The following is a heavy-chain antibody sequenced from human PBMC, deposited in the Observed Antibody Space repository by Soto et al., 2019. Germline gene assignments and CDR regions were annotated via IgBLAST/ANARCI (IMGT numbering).Heavy chain of an antibody. Sequence: QVQLVQSGAEVKKPGASVKVSCKASGYTFTGYYMHWVRQAPGQGLEWMGWINPNSGGTNYAQRFQGRVTITADKSTSTAYMEVRSLRSEDTAVYYCARGWETVGTTTPFAYWGQGTLVTVSS. CDR3: ARGWETVGTTTPFAY. CDR2: INPNSGGT. CDR1: GYTFTGYY. V-gene: IGHV1-2*02. D-gene: IGHD1-26*01. J-gene: IGHJ4*02.